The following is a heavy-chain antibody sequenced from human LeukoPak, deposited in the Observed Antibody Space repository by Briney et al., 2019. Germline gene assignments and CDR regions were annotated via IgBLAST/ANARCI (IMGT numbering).Heavy chain of an antibody. CDR2: IYYSGST. CDR1: GGAISSYY. V-gene: IGHV4-59*01. D-gene: IGHD3-22*01. CDR3: ARDGDYYDSSGYYDAFDI. J-gene: IGHJ3*02. Sequence: SETLSLTCTVSGGAISSYYWSWIRQPPGKGQEWIGYIYYSGSTNYNPSLKSRVTISVDTSKNQFSLKLSSVTAADTAVYYCARDGDYYDSSGYYDAFDIWGQGTMVTVSS.